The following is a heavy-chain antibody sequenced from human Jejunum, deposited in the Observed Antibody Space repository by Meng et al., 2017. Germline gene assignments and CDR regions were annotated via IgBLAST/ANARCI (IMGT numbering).Heavy chain of an antibody. Sequence: VRVVEVGGEGKESGSWWRCLDTASGGTFSNFCFGLVLQDPGQGLERMGWIIPIIHNPHYAQKFQGRVTINADESTSTTYMEVRSMRSEDTAVYYCAREAATDTLPTYFDFWGQGTLVTVSS. CDR1: GGTFSNFC. V-gene: IGHV1-69*01. CDR2: IIPIIHNP. CDR3: AREAATDTLPTYFDF. D-gene: IGHD6-25*01. J-gene: IGHJ4*02.